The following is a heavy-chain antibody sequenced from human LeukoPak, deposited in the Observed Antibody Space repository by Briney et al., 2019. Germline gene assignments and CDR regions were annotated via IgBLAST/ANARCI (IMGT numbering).Heavy chain of an antibody. CDR2: IYSGHNT. Sequence: GGSLRLSCAASGFTVSSNYMSWVRQAPGKGLEWVSVIYSGHNTYYADSVRGRFTISRHNSKNTLYLQMNSLRAEDTAVYYCARVRYDSSGYWDYWGQGTLVTVSS. CDR3: ARVRYDSSGYWDY. J-gene: IGHJ4*02. CDR1: GFTVSSNY. V-gene: IGHV3-53*04. D-gene: IGHD3-22*01.